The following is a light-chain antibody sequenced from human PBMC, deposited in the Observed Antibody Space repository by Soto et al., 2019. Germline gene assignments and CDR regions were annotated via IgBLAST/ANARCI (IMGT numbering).Light chain of an antibody. J-gene: IGLJ2*01. CDR1: SSDVGTYNS. CDR2: GVS. Sequence: QSALTQPASVSGSPGQSITVSCTGSSSDVGTYNSVSWYQQHPGKAPKLIIYGVSNRPSGVSNRFSGSKSGNTASLTISGLQTEDEDDYYCGFYTSSSSWIFGGGTKLTVL. CDR3: GFYTSSSSWI. V-gene: IGLV2-14*03.